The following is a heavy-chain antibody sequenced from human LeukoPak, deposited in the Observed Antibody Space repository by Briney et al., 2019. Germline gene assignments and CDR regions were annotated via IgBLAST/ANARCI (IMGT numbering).Heavy chain of an antibody. V-gene: IGHV1-69*04. CDR3: ARGSVVPAATLYYYYGMDV. D-gene: IGHD2-2*01. CDR1: GYTFTSYY. CDR2: IIPILGIA. J-gene: IGHJ6*02. Sequence: ASVKVSCKASGYTFTSYYMHWVRQAPGQGLEWMGRIIPILGIANYAQKFQGRVTITADKSTSTAYMELSSLRSEDTAVYYCARGSVVPAATLYYYYGMDVWGQGTTVTVSS.